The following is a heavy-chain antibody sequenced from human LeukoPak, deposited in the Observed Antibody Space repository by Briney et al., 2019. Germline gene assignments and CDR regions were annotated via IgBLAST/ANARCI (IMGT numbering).Heavy chain of an antibody. D-gene: IGHD2-2*01. J-gene: IGHJ6*03. CDR2: MNPNSGNT. V-gene: IGHV1-8*01. CDR1: GYTFTSYD. Sequence: ASMKVSCKASGYTFTSYDINWVRQATGQGLEWMGWMNPNSGNTGYAQKFQGRVTMTRNTSISTAYMELSSLRSEDTAVYYCARARAGVVPAADYYYYYMDVWGKGTTVTVSS. CDR3: ARARAGVVPAADYYYYYMDV.